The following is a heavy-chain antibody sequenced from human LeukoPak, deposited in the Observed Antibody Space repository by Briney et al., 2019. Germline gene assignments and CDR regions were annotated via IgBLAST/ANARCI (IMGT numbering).Heavy chain of an antibody. CDR1: GGSISSSNW. Sequence: SGTLSLTCAVSGGSISSSNWWSWVRQPPGEGLEWIEENYHTGSTKYNPSLSSLVTISVDKSKNQVSLKLSSVTAADTPVYYCATTVDTAMAPTGWRQGTLVTVSS. CDR3: ATTVDTAMAPTG. CDR2: NYHTGST. V-gene: IGHV4-4*02. J-gene: IGHJ4*02. D-gene: IGHD5-18*01.